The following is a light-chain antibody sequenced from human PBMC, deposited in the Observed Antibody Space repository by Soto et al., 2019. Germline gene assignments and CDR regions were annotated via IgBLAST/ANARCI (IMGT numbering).Light chain of an antibody. J-gene: IGKJ4*01. CDR3: QQYDSYPLT. V-gene: IGKV3-15*01. Sequence: DIVLTQTPGTLSLSPGERATLSCRASQSVSSNLAWYQQKVGQAPRLLIYGASTRATGIPARFSGSGSGTEFTLTISSLQSEDFAVYYCQQYDSYPLTFGGGTKVDIK. CDR1: QSVSSN. CDR2: GAS.